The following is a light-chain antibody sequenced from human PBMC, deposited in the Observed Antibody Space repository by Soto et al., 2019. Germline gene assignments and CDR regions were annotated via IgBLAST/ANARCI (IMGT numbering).Light chain of an antibody. CDR3: MQALQTRT. CDR1: QSLLHSNGYYY. Sequence: DIVMTQSPLSLPVTPGEPASISCRSSQSLLHSNGYYYLDWYLQKPGQSPQLLIYLGSNRASGVPDRFSGSGSGTGFTLKISRVEAEDVGVYYCMQALQTRTFGQGTKVDIK. CDR2: LGS. J-gene: IGKJ1*01. V-gene: IGKV2-28*01.